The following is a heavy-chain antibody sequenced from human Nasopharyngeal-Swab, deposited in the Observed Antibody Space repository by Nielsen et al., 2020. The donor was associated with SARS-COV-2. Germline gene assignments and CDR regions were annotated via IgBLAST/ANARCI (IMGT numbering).Heavy chain of an antibody. J-gene: IGHJ3*02. CDR3: AEVLTPVVTPDEDI. V-gene: IGHV3-43*02. Sequence: WIRQPPGKGLEWVSLISGDGGSTYYADSVKGRFTISRDNSKNSLYLQMNSLRTEDTALYYCAEVLTPVVTPDEDIWGQGTMVTVSS. CDR2: ISGDGGST. D-gene: IGHD4-23*01.